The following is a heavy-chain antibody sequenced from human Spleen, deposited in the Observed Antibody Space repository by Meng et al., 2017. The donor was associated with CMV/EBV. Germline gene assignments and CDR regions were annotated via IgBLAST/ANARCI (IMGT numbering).Heavy chain of an antibody. V-gene: IGHV3-21*01. Sequence: GGSLRLSCAASTFTASSNYMNWVRQAPGKGLEWVSSISSSSSYIYYADSVKGRFTISRDNAKNSLYLQMNSLRAEDTAVYYCARTSWGYWGQGTLVTVSS. D-gene: IGHD3-16*01. CDR1: TFTASSNY. CDR3: ARTSWGY. J-gene: IGHJ4*02. CDR2: ISSSSSYI.